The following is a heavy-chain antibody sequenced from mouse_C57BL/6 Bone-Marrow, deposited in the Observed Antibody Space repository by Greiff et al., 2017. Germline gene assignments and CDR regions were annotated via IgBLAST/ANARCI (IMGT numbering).Heavy chain of an antibody. CDR1: GYTFTSYW. Sequence: QVQLQQSGAELVKPGASVKMSCKASGYTFTSYWITWVKQRPGQGLEWIGDIYPGSGSTNYNEKFKSKATLTVDTSSSTAYMQLSSLTSEDSSVYYCAREDYYSNFRFAYWGQGTLVTVSA. D-gene: IGHD2-5*01. V-gene: IGHV1-55*01. CDR2: IYPGSGST. CDR3: AREDYYSNFRFAY. J-gene: IGHJ3*01.